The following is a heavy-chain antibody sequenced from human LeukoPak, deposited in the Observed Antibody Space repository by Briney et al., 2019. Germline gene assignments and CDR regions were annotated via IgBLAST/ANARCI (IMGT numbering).Heavy chain of an antibody. CDR2: INHSGST. D-gene: IGHD3-22*01. J-gene: IGHJ4*02. Sequence: SETLSLTCTVSGGSINSYYWSWIRQPPGKGLEWIGEINHSGSTNYNPSLKSRVTISVDTSKNQFSLKLSSVTAADTAVYYCARGSTRITMIVVVSSFDYWGQGTLVTVSS. V-gene: IGHV4-34*01. CDR3: ARGSTRITMIVVVSSFDY. CDR1: GGSINSYY.